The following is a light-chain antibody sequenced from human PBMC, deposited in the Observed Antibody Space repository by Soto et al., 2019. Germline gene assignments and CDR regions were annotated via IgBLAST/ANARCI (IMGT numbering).Light chain of an antibody. Sequence: GDRVTITCRASESISTWLAWYQQKPGKAPKLLIYGASSLESGVPPRFSGDGSGTDFTLTIARLEPEDFAAYYCQEYDGAPITFGLGTRLEIK. CDR2: GAS. V-gene: IGKV1-5*03. J-gene: IGKJ5*01. CDR1: ESISTW. CDR3: QEYDGAPIT.